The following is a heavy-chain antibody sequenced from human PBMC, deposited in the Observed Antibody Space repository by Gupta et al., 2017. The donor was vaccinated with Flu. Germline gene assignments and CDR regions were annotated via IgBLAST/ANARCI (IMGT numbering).Heavy chain of an antibody. CDR2: MSNDGSNK. D-gene: IGHD2-15*01. CDR3: ARDSGWRYFDY. V-gene: IGHV3-30*03. Sequence: QVLLVESGGGVVQPGRSLRLSCTASGFIFSSYGMHWVRQAPGKGLEWLTVMSNDGSNKYYADSVRGRFTISRDNSKNTLFLQMNSLRTEDTAVYYCARDSGWRYFDYWGQGTLVTVSS. CDR1: GFIFSSYG. J-gene: IGHJ4*02.